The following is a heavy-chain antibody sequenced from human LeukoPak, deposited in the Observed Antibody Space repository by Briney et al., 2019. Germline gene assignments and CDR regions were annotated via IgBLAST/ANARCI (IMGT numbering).Heavy chain of an antibody. CDR2: IYYSGST. D-gene: IGHD3-22*01. J-gene: IGHJ2*01. V-gene: IGHV4-39*07. Sequence: SETLSLTCTVSGGSISSSSYYWGWIRQPPGKGLEWIGSIYYSGSTYYNPSLKSRVTISVDTSKNQFSLKLSSVTAADTAVYYCARDPYYYDSSGYYSPWYFDLWGRGTLVTVSS. CDR3: ARDPYYYDSSGYYSPWYFDL. CDR1: GGSISSSSYY.